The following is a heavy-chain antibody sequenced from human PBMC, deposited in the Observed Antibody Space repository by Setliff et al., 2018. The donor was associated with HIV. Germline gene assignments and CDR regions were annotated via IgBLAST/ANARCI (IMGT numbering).Heavy chain of an antibody. J-gene: IGHJ6*03. D-gene: IGHD6-19*01. CDR3: ARGLAVAGKSYYYYYYMDV. Sequence: ASVKVSCKASGYTFTSYDINWVRQATGQGLEWMGWMSPNSGNAGYAQRFQGRVTMTRNTSISTAYMELSSLRSEDTAVYYCARGLAVAGKSYYYYYYMDVWGKGTTVTVSS. CDR2: MSPNSGNA. V-gene: IGHV1-8*01. CDR1: GYTFTSYD.